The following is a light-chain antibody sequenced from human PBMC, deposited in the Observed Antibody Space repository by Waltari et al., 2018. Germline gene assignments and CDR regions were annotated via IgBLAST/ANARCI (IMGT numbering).Light chain of an antibody. CDR3: SSYRSSVIYV. J-gene: IGLJ1*01. V-gene: IGLV2-14*01. CDR2: DVN. Sequence: QSALTQPASVSGSPGQSITIPCTGTRSDIGTYNYVSWYQQRPGQAPKLMIYDVNNRPSGVSSRFSGSKSGNTASLTISGLQSEDEAEYYCSSYRSSVIYVFGTGTKVTVL. CDR1: RSDIGTYNY.